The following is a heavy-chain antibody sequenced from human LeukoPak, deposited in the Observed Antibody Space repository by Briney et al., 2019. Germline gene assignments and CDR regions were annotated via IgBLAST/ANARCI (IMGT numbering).Heavy chain of an antibody. CDR2: INHSGST. D-gene: IGHD3-10*01. CDR3: ARGLPYGSGSYYKYQNWFDP. J-gene: IGHJ5*02. V-gene: IGHV4-34*01. CDR1: GGSFSGYY. Sequence: SETLSLTCAVYGGSFSGYYWSWIRQPPGKGLEWIGEINHSGSTNYNPSLKGRVTISVDTSKNQFSLKLSSVTAADTAVYYCARGLPYGSGSYYKYQNWFDPWGQGTLVTVSS.